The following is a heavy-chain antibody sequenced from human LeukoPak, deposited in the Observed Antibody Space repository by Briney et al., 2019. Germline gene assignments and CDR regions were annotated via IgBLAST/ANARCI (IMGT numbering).Heavy chain of an antibody. D-gene: IGHD5-24*01. CDR1: GLTVSSNY. J-gene: IGHJ4*02. CDR3: AKDRGGRDGYNFDY. CDR2: VYSGGST. V-gene: IGHV3-66*01. Sequence: GGSLRLSCAASGLTVSSNYMSWVRQAPGKGLEWVSGVYSGGSTYYADSVKGRFTISRDISKNTLYLQMNSLRAEDTAVYYCAKDRGGRDGYNFDYWGQGTLVTVSS.